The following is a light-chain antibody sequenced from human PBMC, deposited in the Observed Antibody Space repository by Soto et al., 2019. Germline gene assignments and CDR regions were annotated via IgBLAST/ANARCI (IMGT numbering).Light chain of an antibody. J-gene: IGKJ1*01. Sequence: DIQMTQSPSTLSSSVGDRVTLTCRASQSISSWLAWYHQKPGKAPKLLIYDVSSLESGVPSRFSGSGSGTEFTLTISSLQPDDFAAYYCQQYNSYPWTFGRGTEVEIK. CDR3: QQYNSYPWT. CDR2: DVS. CDR1: QSISSW. V-gene: IGKV1-5*01.